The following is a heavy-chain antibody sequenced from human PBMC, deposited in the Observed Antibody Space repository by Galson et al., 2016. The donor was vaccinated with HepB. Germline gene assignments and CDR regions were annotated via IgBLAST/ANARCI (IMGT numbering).Heavy chain of an antibody. D-gene: IGHD3-22*01. CDR1: GFTFSSYS. Sequence: SLRLSCAASGFTFSSYSMNWVRQAPGKGLEWVSSISSGSSYIFYADSVKGQFTISRDNAKNSLYLQMNSLRAEDTAVYYCARDASSTGYFGGTTDDYWGQGTLVTVSS. CDR3: ARDASSTGYFGGTTDDY. V-gene: IGHV3-21*01. J-gene: IGHJ4*02. CDR2: ISSGSSYI.